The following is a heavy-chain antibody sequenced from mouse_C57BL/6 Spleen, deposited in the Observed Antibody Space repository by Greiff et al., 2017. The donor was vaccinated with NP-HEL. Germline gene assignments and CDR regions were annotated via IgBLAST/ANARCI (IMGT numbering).Heavy chain of an antibody. Sequence: VQLQQSGAELVKPGASVKISCKASGYAFSSYWMNWVKQRPGKGLEWIGQIYPGDGDTNYNGKFKGKDTLTADKSSRTAYMQLSSMTSEDSAVYLCARGHTVVYVDYWGKGTTLTVSS. J-gene: IGHJ2*01. CDR2: IYPGDGDT. V-gene: IGHV1-80*01. D-gene: IGHD1-1*01. CDR3: ARGHTVVYVDY. CDR1: GYAFSSYW.